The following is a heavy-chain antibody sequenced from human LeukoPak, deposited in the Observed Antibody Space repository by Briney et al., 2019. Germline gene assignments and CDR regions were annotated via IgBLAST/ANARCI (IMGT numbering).Heavy chain of an antibody. J-gene: IGHJ3*02. Sequence: ASVKVSCKASGYTFTSYGISWVRQAPGQGLEWMGWISAYNGNTNYAQKLQGRVTMTTDTSTSTAYMELRSLRSDDTAVYYCARELYCSSTSCYRAHDAFDIWGQGTMVTVSS. D-gene: IGHD2-2*02. CDR2: ISAYNGNT. V-gene: IGHV1-18*01. CDR3: ARELYCSSTSCYRAHDAFDI. CDR1: GYTFTSYG.